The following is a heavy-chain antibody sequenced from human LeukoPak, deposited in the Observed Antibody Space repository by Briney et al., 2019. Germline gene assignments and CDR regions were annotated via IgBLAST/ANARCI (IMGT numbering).Heavy chain of an antibody. CDR2: MNPNSANT. CDR3: AIRFSRGSGSAIDY. V-gene: IGHV1-8*01. J-gene: IGHJ4*02. D-gene: IGHD3-10*01. CDR1: GYTFTSYD. Sequence: ASVTVSCTASGYTFTSYDINWVRQATGQGLEWMGWMNPNSANTGYAQNFQGRVTMTRNTSISTAYMELSSLRSEDTAVYYCAIRFSRGSGSAIDYWGQGTLVTVSS.